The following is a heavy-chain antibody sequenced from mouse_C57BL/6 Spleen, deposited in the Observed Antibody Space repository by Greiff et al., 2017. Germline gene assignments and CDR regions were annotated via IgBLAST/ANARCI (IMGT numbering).Heavy chain of an antibody. J-gene: IGHJ4*01. Sequence: EVNVVESGAGLVKPGGSLKLSCAASGFTFSSYAMSWVRQTPEKRLAWVAYISSGGDYIYYADTVKGRFTISRDNARNTLYLQMSRLKSEDTSMYYCTRAGYGNHYYYAMDYWGQGTSVTVSS. CDR3: TRAGYGNHYYYAMDY. CDR1: GFTFSSYA. V-gene: IGHV5-9-1*02. D-gene: IGHD2-10*02. CDR2: ISSGGDYI.